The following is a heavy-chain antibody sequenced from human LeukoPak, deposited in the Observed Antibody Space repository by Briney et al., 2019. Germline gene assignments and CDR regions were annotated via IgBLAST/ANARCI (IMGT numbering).Heavy chain of an antibody. Sequence: SETLSLTCAVYGGSFNTYYWSWIRQPPGKGLEWIGEINHSGSTNYNPSLKSRFTISVDTSKNQFSLKLSSVTAADTAVYYCARQSFAPFQVGPETPIESWGQGTLVTVSS. D-gene: IGHD1-26*01. CDR1: GGSFNTYY. CDR3: ARQSFAPFQVGPETPIES. V-gene: IGHV4-34*01. CDR2: INHSGST. J-gene: IGHJ4*02.